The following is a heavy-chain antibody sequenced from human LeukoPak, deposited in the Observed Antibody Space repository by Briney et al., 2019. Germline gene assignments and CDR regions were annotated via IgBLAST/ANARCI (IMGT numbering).Heavy chain of an antibody. V-gene: IGHV7-4-1*02. Sequence: ASVKVSCKASGYTFTSYAMNWVRQAPGQGLEWMGWINTNTGNPTYAQGFTGRFVFSLDTSVSTAYLQISSLKAEDTAVYYCAREAAGDLGWYFDLWGQGTLVTVSS. CDR1: GYTFTSYA. J-gene: IGHJ2*01. CDR3: AREAAGDLGWYFDL. CDR2: INTNTGNP. D-gene: IGHD3-16*01.